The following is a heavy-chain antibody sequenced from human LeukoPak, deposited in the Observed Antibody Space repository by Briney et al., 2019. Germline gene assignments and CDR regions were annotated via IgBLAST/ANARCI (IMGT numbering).Heavy chain of an antibody. CDR1: GFTFSSYG. V-gene: IGHV3-30*18. CDR3: AKDIVVVPAAIPWFDP. CDR2: ISYDGSNK. Sequence: GGSLRLSCAASGFTFSSYGMHWVHQAPGKGLEWVAVISYDGSNKYYADSVKGRFTISRDNSKNTLYLQMNSLRAEDTAVYYCAKDIVVVPAAIPWFDPWGQGTLVTVSS. J-gene: IGHJ5*02. D-gene: IGHD2-2*01.